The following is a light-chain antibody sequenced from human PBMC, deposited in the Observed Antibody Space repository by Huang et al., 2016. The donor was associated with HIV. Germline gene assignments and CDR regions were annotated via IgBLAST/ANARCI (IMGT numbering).Light chain of an antibody. Sequence: IPLTQSPSSLSASVGDRVTITCRASEGIGNYLAWYQQKPGKAPTLLVYGASTLQNGVPSRFSGTGAGTHFTLTISSLQPEDFATYYCQQLSTYPRTFGQGTKVEIK. V-gene: IGKV1-9*01. J-gene: IGKJ1*01. CDR3: QQLSTYPRT. CDR2: GAS. CDR1: EGIGNY.